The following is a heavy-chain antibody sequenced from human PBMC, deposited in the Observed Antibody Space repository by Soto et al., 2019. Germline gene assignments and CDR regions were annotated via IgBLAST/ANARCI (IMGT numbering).Heavy chain of an antibody. D-gene: IGHD5-12*01. V-gene: IGHV3-23*01. CDR1: GFTFSAYG. J-gene: IGHJ6*03. CDR2: ISESGGNT. CDR3: AKKGLRGDYYYYMDV. Sequence: PGGSLRLSCAVSGFTFSAYGMSWVRQAPGKGLEWVSGISESGGNTYYADSVKGRFTISRDNSKNTLSLQMNSLRAEDTAVYYCAKKGLRGDYYYYMDVWGKGTTVTVSS.